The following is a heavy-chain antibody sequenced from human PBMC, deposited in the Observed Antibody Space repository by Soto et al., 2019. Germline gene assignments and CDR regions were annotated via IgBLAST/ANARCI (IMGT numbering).Heavy chain of an antibody. Sequence: SEALSLTCTVSGGSISSSSYYWGWIRQPPGKGLEWIGSIYYSGSTYYNPSLKSRVTISVDTSKNQFSLKLSSVTAADTAVYYCARDIVVVTANYYYYGMDVWGQGTTVTGSS. V-gene: IGHV4-39*02. CDR1: GGSISSSSYY. J-gene: IGHJ6*02. CDR3: ARDIVVVTANYYYYGMDV. D-gene: IGHD2-21*02. CDR2: IYYSGST.